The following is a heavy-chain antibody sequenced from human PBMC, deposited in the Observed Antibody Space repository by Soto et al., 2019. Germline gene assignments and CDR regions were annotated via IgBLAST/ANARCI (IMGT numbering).Heavy chain of an antibody. CDR1: GFTFSSYS. J-gene: IGHJ3*02. V-gene: IGHV3-21*01. Sequence: EVQLVESGGGLVKPGGSLRLSCAASGFTFSSYSMNWVRQAPGKGREWVSSISSSSSYIYYADSVKGRFTISRDNAKNSLYLQMNSLRAEDTAVYYCARDQKIPTYNWNRFSDAFDIWGQGTMVTVSS. CDR3: ARDQKIPTYNWNRFSDAFDI. CDR2: ISSSSSYI. D-gene: IGHD1-20*01.